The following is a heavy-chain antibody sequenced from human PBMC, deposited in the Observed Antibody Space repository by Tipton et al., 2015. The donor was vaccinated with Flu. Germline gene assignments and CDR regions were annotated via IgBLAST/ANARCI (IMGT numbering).Heavy chain of an antibody. D-gene: IGHD4-11*01. V-gene: IGHV4-59*04. Sequence: TLSLTCTVSGGSISSYFWAWVRQPPGKGLEWIGNVHRSGISYYNPSLKSRVTMSVDTSKINFSLRLTSVTAADTAVYYCARRDYSNYVSEPKNWFDSWGQGILVTVSS. CDR1: GGSISSYF. CDR2: VHRSGIS. J-gene: IGHJ5*01. CDR3: ARRDYSNYVSEPKNWFDS.